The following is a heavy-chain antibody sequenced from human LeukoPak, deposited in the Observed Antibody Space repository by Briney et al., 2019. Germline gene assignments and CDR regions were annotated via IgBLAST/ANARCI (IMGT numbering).Heavy chain of an antibody. V-gene: IGHV1-18*01. J-gene: IGHJ4*02. CDR2: ISTYNGNT. Sequence: ASVKVSCKTSGYTFTSYGINWVRQAPGQELEWMGWISTYNGNTNYAQKLQGRVTMTTDTSTSTAYMELRSLRSDDTAVYYCARDMVLGITLVRCFDYWGQGTLVTVSS. D-gene: IGHD3-10*01. CDR1: GYTFTSYG. CDR3: ARDMVLGITLVRCFDY.